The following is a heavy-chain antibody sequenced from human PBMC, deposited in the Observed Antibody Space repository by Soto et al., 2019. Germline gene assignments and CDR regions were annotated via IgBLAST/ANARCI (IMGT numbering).Heavy chain of an antibody. J-gene: IGHJ4*02. CDR2: ISYDGSNK. Sequence: GGSLRLSCAASGFTFSSYGMHWVRQAPGKGLEWVAVISYDGSNKYYADSVKGRFTISRDNSKNSLYLQMNSLRAEDTAVYYCATARNYRFDNWCRGTLFTVSS. V-gene: IGHV3-30*03. CDR3: ATARNYRFDN. CDR1: GFTFSSYG. D-gene: IGHD1-7*01.